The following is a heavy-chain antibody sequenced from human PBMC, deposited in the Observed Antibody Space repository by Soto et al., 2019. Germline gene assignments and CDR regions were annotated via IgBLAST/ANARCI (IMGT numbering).Heavy chain of an antibody. V-gene: IGHV4-38-2*01. Sequence: QVQLQESGPGLVKPSETLSLICGVSGYSINSAKYWGWIRQPPGKGLELIANLYHSGSTNYNPSLKSRVPISLDTPKNQFSLKLTSVTAADTAVYYCASGIGVETVSVDAFDIWGQGTMVTVSS. CDR3: ASGIGVETVSVDAFDI. CDR2: LYHSGST. D-gene: IGHD3-22*01. J-gene: IGHJ3*02. CDR1: GYSINSAKY.